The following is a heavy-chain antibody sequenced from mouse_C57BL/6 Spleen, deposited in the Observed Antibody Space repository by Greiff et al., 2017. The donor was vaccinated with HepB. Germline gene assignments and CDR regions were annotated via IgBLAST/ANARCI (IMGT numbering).Heavy chain of an antibody. V-gene: IGHV1-59*01. CDR1: GYTFTSYW. Sequence: QVQLKQPGAELVRPGTSVKLSCKASGYTFTSYWMHWVKQRPGQGLEWIGVIDPSDSYTNYNQKFKGKATLTVDTSSSTAYMQLSSLTSEDSAVYYCARWGTVVGGDYWGQGTTLTVSS. CDR2: IDPSDSYT. D-gene: IGHD1-1*01. J-gene: IGHJ2*01. CDR3: ARWGTVVGGDY.